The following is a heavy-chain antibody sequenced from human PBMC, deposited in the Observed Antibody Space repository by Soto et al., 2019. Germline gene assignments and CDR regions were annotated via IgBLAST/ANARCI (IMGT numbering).Heavy chain of an antibody. J-gene: IGHJ5*02. D-gene: IGHD3-22*01. CDR3: TPDYFDSSGYDNRFDP. Sequence: EVQLVESGGGLVKPGRSLRLSCTASGFTFGDYAMSWFRQAPGKGLDWVGFIRSKAYGGTTEYAASVKGRFTISRDDSNSIAYLQMNSLKTEDTAVYYCTPDYFDSSGYDNRFDPWGQATLVTVSS. CDR1: GFTFGDYA. V-gene: IGHV3-49*05. CDR2: IRSKAYGGTT.